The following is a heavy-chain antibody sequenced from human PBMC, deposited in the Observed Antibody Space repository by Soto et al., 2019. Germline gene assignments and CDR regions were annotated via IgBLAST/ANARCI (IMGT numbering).Heavy chain of an antibody. Sequence: GGSLRLPCAASGFTFSSYAISWVRQAPGKGLEWVAVISYDGSNKYYADSVKGRFTISRDNSKNTLYLQMNSLGAEDTAVYYCARDTSIAVAGIAVYYYYHGMDVLGQGTTVTVSS. J-gene: IGHJ6*02. CDR2: ISYDGSNK. CDR1: GFTFSSYA. V-gene: IGHV3-30-3*01. CDR3: ARDTSIAVAGIAVYYYYHGMDV. D-gene: IGHD6-19*01.